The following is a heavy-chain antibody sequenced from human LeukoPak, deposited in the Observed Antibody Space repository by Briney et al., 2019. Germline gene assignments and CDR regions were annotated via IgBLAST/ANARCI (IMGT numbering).Heavy chain of an antibody. J-gene: IGHJ4*02. Sequence: ASVRVSCKTTGYTFTGYHLHWVRQAPGQGLEWMAWIQSDSGDTNYAQKFQGRVTVTRDKFTRTSYIEVDRLSSDDTAVYYCARDLTGDLYTFFDYWGQGTLVTVSS. CDR2: IQSDSGDT. CDR1: GYTFTGYH. V-gene: IGHV1-2*02. CDR3: ARDLTGDLYTFFDY. D-gene: IGHD3-16*02.